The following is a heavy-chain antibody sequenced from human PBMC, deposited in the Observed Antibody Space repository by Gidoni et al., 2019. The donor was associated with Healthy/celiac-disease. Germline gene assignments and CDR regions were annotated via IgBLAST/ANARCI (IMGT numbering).Heavy chain of an antibody. Sequence: QVQLVESGGGVVNPVGSRILCCAASGFTFSDYHMNCIRLAPGKGLEWISYISSSGNTIYYADSGKGRFTIARDNVKNSLYLQMNSLRAEDTAVYYCARSYYYDSSGYYLDAFDIWGQGTMVTISS. CDR2: ISSSGNTI. V-gene: IGHV3-11*04. D-gene: IGHD3-22*01. CDR3: ARSYYYDSSGYYLDAFDI. CDR1: GFTFSDYH. J-gene: IGHJ3*02.